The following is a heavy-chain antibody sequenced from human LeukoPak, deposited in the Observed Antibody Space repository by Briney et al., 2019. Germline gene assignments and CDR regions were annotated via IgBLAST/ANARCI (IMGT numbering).Heavy chain of an antibody. CDR1: GFTFSGYS. CDR2: MSSSSTYI. CDR3: ARQGWELDFDY. V-gene: IGHV3-21*01. J-gene: IGHJ4*02. D-gene: IGHD1-26*01. Sequence: GGSLRLSCAASGFTFSGYSMDWVRQAPGKGLEWVSSMSSSSTYIYYAASVKGRFTISRDNAENSLYLQMNSLRVEDTAMYYCARQGWELDFDYRGQGTLVTVSS.